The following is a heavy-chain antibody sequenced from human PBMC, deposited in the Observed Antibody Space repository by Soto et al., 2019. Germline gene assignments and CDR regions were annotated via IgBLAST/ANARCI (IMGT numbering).Heavy chain of an antibody. D-gene: IGHD4-4*01. CDR1: GYTFTSYG. J-gene: IGHJ6*02. CDR2: ISAYNGNT. Sequence: ASVKVSCKASGYTFTSYGISWVRQAPGQGLEWMGWISAYNGNTNYAQKLQGRVTMTTDTSTSTAYMELRSLRSDDTAVYYCARVRNYVNYYYYYGMAVWGQGTTVTVSS. V-gene: IGHV1-18*01. CDR3: ARVRNYVNYYYYYGMAV.